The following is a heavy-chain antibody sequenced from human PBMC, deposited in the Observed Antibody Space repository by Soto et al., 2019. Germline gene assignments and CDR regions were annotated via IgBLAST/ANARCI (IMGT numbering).Heavy chain of an antibody. CDR2: ISSSSSYI. D-gene: IGHD5-18*01. J-gene: IGHJ4*02. CDR1: GFTFSSYS. CDR3: ASHVDTAMVDY. Sequence: EVQLVESGGGLVKPGGSLRLSCAASGFTFSSYSMNWVRQPPGKGLEWVSSISSSSSYIYYADSVKGRFTISRDNAKNSLYLQMNSLRAEDTAVYYCASHVDTAMVDYWGQGTLVTVSS. V-gene: IGHV3-21*01.